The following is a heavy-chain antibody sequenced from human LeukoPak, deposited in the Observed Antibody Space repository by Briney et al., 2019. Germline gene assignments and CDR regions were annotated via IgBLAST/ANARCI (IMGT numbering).Heavy chain of an antibody. D-gene: IGHD3-22*01. V-gene: IGHV3-30*04. CDR3: ARDTPSSDYYFDY. J-gene: IGHJ4*02. Sequence: GRSLRLSCAASGFTFSSYAMHWVRQAPGKGLEWVAVISYDGSNKYYADSVKGRFTISRDNSKNTLYLQMNSLRAEDTAVYYCARDTPSSDYYFDYWGQGTLVTVSS. CDR2: ISYDGSNK. CDR1: GFTFSSYA.